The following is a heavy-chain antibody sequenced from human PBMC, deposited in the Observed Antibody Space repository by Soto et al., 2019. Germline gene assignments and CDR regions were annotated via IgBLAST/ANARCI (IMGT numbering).Heavy chain of an antibody. D-gene: IGHD6-6*01. CDR3: GRFGGGSSSSRARIYYYYGMDV. CDR2: IYPGDSDT. Sequence: GESLKISCKGSGYSFTSYWIGWVRQMPGKGLEWMGSIYPGDSDTRYSPSFQGQVTISADKSISTAYLQWSSLKASDTAMYYCGRFGGGSSSSRARIYYYYGMDVWGQGTTVTVSS. J-gene: IGHJ6*02. V-gene: IGHV5-51*01. CDR1: GYSFTSYW.